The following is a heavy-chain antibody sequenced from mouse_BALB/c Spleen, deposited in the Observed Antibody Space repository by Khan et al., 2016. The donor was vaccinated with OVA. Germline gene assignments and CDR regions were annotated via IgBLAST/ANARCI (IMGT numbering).Heavy chain of an antibody. CDR3: VNRDSNFDWFTY. V-gene: IGHV1-7*01. J-gene: IGHJ3*01. CDR1: GYTFTSYW. D-gene: IGHD2-5*01. Sequence: QIQLVQSGAELAKPGASVKMSCKASGYTFTSYWMHWVKQRPGQGLEWIGYINPSTGYTEYNQRFKDKATLTADKSSSTAYMQLSSLTSEDSAVYYCVNRDSNFDWFTYWGQGTLVTGSA. CDR2: INPSTGYT.